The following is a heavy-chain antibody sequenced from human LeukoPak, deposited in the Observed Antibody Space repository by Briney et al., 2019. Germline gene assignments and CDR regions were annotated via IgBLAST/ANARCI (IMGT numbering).Heavy chain of an antibody. Sequence: PSETLSLTCAVYGGSFSGYYWSWIRQPPGKGLEWIGEINHSGSTNYNPSLKSRVTISVDTSKNQFSLKLSSVTAADTAVYYCARDRFYYDFWSGYYPRDYYMDVWGKGTTVTVPS. CDR3: ARDRFYYDFWSGYYPRDYYMDV. CDR2: INHSGST. V-gene: IGHV4-34*01. J-gene: IGHJ6*03. CDR1: GGSFSGYY. D-gene: IGHD3-3*01.